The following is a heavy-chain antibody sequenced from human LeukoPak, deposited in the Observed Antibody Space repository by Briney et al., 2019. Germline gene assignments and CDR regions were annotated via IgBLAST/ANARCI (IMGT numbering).Heavy chain of an antibody. D-gene: IGHD6-19*01. Sequence: ASVKVSCKASGYTFTSYGISWVRQAPGQGLEWMGWISAYNGNTNYAQKFQGRVTMTTDTSTSTAYMELRSLRSDDTAVYYCARDRSDQRYSSGWYYFDHWGQGTLVTVSS. J-gene: IGHJ4*02. CDR2: ISAYNGNT. V-gene: IGHV1-18*01. CDR1: GYTFTSYG. CDR3: ARDRSDQRYSSGWYYFDH.